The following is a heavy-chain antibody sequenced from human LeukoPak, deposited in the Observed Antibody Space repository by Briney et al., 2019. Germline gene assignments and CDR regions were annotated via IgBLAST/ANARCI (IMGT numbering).Heavy chain of an antibody. V-gene: IGHV4-59*01. CDR1: GGSISGYY. CDR3: ARETFGYCSGGSCSD. Sequence: PSETLSLTCTVSGGSISGYYWTWIRQPPGKGLEWIGYIYYSGSTNYNPSLKSRVTISVDTSKNQFSLKLSSVTAADTAVYYCARETFGYCSGGSCSDWGQGTLVTVSS. J-gene: IGHJ1*01. D-gene: IGHD2-15*01. CDR2: IYYSGST.